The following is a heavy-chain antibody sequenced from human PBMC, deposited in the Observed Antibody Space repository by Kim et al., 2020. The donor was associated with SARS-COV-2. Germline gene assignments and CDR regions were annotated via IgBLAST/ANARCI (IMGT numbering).Heavy chain of an antibody. D-gene: IGHD6-13*01. V-gene: IGHV4-34*01. Sequence: NQSLKSRVTISVDTSKNQFSLKLSSVTAADTAVYYCARASKKNSSSWYFYWGQGTLVTVSS. CDR3: ARASKKNSSSWYFY. J-gene: IGHJ4*02.